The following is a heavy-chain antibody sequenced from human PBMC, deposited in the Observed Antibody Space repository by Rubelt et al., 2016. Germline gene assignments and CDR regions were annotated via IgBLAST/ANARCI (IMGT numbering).Heavy chain of an antibody. D-gene: IGHD5-12*01. CDR3: ARDLGRSGYASCSDY. Sequence: QVQLQESGPGLVKPSETLSLTCTVSGYSISSGYYWGWIRQPPGKGLEWIGTISHSGGTFYSPSLRSRVTISADTSKNQFSRKLSPVTAADTAVYYCARDLGRSGYASCSDYWGRGTTVTVSS. CDR1: GYSISSGYY. CDR2: ISHSGGT. J-gene: IGHJ6*02. V-gene: IGHV4-38-2*02.